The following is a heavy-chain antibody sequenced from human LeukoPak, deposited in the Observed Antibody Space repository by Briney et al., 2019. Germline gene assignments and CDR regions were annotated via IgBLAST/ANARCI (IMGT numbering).Heavy chain of an antibody. Sequence: SQTLSLTCTVSGGSISSGGYYWSWIRQLPGKGLDWIGYIYYSGSTYYNPSLKSRVTISVDTSKNQFSLNLSSVTAADTAVYYCARDRGAAAGIFDYWGQGTLVTVSS. J-gene: IGHJ4*02. CDR1: GGSISSGGYY. D-gene: IGHD6-13*01. CDR3: ARDRGAAAGIFDY. V-gene: IGHV4-31*03. CDR2: IYYSGST.